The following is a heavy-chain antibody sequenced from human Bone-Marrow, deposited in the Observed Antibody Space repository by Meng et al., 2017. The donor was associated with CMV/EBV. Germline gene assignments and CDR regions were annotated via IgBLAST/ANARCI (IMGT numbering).Heavy chain of an antibody. V-gene: IGHV2-5*01. CDR2: IYWNDDK. CDR1: GFSLSTSGVG. J-gene: IGHJ4*02. Sequence: SGPTLVKPTQTLTLTCTFSGFSLSTSGVGVGWIRQPPGKALEWLALIYWNDDKRYSPSLKSRLTITKDTSKNQVVLTMTNMDPVDTPTYYCAHRANSYYDFWDAYGRRYYFDYWGQGTLVTVSS. CDR3: AHRANSYYDFWDAYGRRYYFDY. D-gene: IGHD3-3*01.